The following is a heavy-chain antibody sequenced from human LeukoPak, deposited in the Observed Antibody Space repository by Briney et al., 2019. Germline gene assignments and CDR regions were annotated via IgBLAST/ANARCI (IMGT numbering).Heavy chain of an antibody. V-gene: IGHV3-30-3*01. Sequence: PGGSLRLSCAPSGFSFSSYAMHWARQAPGKGLEWVAVISYDGNNKYYADSVKGRFTISRDNSKSTLFLQMNSLRAEDTAVYYCARDIVVAAATPGFYYYGMDVWGQGTTVTVSS. CDR3: ARDIVVAAATPGFYYYGMDV. D-gene: IGHD2-15*01. CDR2: ISYDGNNK. J-gene: IGHJ6*02. CDR1: GFSFSSYA.